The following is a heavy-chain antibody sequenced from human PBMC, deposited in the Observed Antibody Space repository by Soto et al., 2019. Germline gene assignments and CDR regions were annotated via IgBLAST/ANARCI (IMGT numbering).Heavy chain of an antibody. CDR3: VEGWHDF. V-gene: IGHV3-15*01. CDR1: GFMFSSAW. J-gene: IGHJ4*02. Sequence: EVQVVESGGDLVEPGGSLRLSCETSGFMFSSAWMSWVRQAPGKGLAWVARIKSKKDGGARDYAAPVNGRFSISSDDSNSTVYLQMNSLRAEDTALYYCVEGWHDFCGQGTQVTVSS. CDR2: IKSKKDGGAR.